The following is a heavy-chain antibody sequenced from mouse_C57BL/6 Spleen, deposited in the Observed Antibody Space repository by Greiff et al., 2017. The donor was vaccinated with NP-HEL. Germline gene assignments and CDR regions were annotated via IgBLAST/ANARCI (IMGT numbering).Heavy chain of an antibody. D-gene: IGHD3-2*02. J-gene: IGHJ4*01. CDR3: ARQLRLEDYYAMDY. V-gene: IGHV1-69*01. CDR2: IDPSDSYT. CDR1: GYTFTSYW. Sequence: QVQLQQPGAELVMPGASVKLSCKASGYTFTSYWMHWVKQRPGQGLEWIGEIDPSDSYTNYNQKFKGKSTLTVDKASSTAYIQLSSLTSEDSAVYCCARQLRLEDYYAMDYWGQGTSVTVSS.